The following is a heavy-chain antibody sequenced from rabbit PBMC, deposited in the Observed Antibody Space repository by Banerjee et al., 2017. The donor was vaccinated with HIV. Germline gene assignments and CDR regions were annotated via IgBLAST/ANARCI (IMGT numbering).Heavy chain of an antibody. CDR3: ARAAGYAGYGFATGFNL. V-gene: IGHV1S45*01. J-gene: IGHJ4*01. Sequence: QEQLVESGGGLVQPEGSLTLTCTASGFSFSSSYYMCWVRQAPGKGLEWIACIDVSSDYTWYASWAKGRFTISKTSSTTVTLQMTSLTAADTATYFCARAAGYAGYGFATGFNLWGPGTLVTVS. CDR2: IDVSSDYT. CDR1: GFSFSSSYY. D-gene: IGHD6-1*01.